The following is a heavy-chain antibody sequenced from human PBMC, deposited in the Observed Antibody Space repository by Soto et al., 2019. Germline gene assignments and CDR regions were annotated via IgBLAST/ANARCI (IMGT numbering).Heavy chain of an antibody. Sequence: SGPTLVKPTQTLTLTCTFSGFSLSTSGVGVGWIRQPPGKALEWLALIYWDDDKRYSPSLKSRLTITNDTSKNQVVLTMTNMDPVDTATYYCAHRPNALYCSSTSCYNWFDPWGQGTLVTVSS. CDR1: GFSLSTSGVG. V-gene: IGHV2-5*02. CDR3: AHRPNALYCSSTSCYNWFDP. CDR2: IYWDDDK. D-gene: IGHD2-2*01. J-gene: IGHJ5*02.